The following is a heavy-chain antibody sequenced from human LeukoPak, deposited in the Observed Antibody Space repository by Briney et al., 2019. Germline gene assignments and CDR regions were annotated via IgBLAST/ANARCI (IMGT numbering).Heavy chain of an antibody. CDR3: ARGSRRLADFHY. CDR1: GDSISSSDYY. CDR2: ISYSGST. J-gene: IGHJ4*02. D-gene: IGHD6-19*01. V-gene: IGHV4-39*02. Sequence: SETLSLTCTVSGDSISSSDYYWGWIRQPPGKGLGWIGTISYSGSTYYNPSLQSRVTISVDTSRNHFSLKLSSVTAAGTAVYYCARGSRRLADFHYWGQGTLVTVSS.